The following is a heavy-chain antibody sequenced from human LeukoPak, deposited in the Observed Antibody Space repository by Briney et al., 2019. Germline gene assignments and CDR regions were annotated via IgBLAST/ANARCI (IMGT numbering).Heavy chain of an antibody. V-gene: IGHV3-48*01. CDR3: AKSKDRYGLFFFDY. D-gene: IGHD5-18*01. Sequence: GGSLILSCAASGFTFSDYSMNWVRQAPGKGLERISYISGRSSTIYYADSVKGRFTISRDNSKDTLYLQMNSLRAEDTAVYYCAKSKDRYGLFFFDYWGQGTLVTVSS. J-gene: IGHJ4*02. CDR1: GFTFSDYS. CDR2: ISGRSSTI.